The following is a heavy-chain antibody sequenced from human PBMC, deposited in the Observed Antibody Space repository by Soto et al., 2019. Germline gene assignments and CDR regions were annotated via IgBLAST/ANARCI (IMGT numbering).Heavy chain of an antibody. D-gene: IGHD5-12*01. CDR2: INPNGGVT. V-gene: IGHV1-2*04. J-gene: IGHJ6*03. Sequence: QVQLVQSGAEVKRPGASVTVSCRSSGDTFNDYYIHWVRQAPGQGLEWMGWINPNGGVTKYAQKFQGWVSMTRDTSIRTVYMQLSRLRSDDTAVYYCARESGGATANLDYYSFYMDVWGTGTTVTVSS. CDR1: GDTFNDYY. CDR3: ARESGGATANLDYYSFYMDV.